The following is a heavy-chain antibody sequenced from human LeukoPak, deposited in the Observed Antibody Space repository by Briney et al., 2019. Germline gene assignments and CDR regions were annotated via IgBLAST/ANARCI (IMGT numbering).Heavy chain of an antibody. V-gene: IGHV3-23*01. Sequence: GGSLRLSCATSGFTFSSYAMSWVRQAPGKGLEWVSSISGSGGATYYADSVKGRFTISRDDPHNTLYLQMNSLRAEDTAVYFCARGGVDYYGSGTYYLMYYFDYWGQGALVTVSS. CDR3: ARGGVDYYGSGTYYLMYYFDY. D-gene: IGHD3-10*01. CDR1: GFTFSSYA. J-gene: IGHJ4*02. CDR2: ISGSGGAT.